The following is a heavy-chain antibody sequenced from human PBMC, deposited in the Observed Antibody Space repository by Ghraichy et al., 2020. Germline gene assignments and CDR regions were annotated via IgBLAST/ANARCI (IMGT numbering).Heavy chain of an antibody. CDR2: ISSSSSYI. CDR3: ARGRDYYVSSGSYFYYGLDV. D-gene: IGHD3-22*01. V-gene: IGHV3-21*01. Sequence: GGSLRLSCAASGFTFSSYSMNWVRQAPGKGLEWVSSISSSSSYIYYADSVKGRFTISRDNAKNSLYLQINRLRAEDTAVYYWARGRDYYVSSGSYFYYGLDVWGQGTTVTVSS. J-gene: IGHJ6*02. CDR1: GFTFSSYS.